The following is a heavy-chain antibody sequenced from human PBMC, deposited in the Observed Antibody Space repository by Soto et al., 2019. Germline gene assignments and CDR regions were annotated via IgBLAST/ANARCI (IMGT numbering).Heavy chain of an antibody. CDR2: ISGSGGNT. Sequence: GGSLRLSCAASGFTFSSYAMSWVRQAPGKGLEWVSAISGSGGNTYYEDSVKGRFTISRDISKNTLYLQMNSLRAKDTAVDYCAKQGQQLVDYYYYCMDVWGKGTTVTVSS. V-gene: IGHV3-23*01. J-gene: IGHJ6*03. D-gene: IGHD6-13*01. CDR3: AKQGQQLVDYYYYCMDV. CDR1: GFTFSSYA.